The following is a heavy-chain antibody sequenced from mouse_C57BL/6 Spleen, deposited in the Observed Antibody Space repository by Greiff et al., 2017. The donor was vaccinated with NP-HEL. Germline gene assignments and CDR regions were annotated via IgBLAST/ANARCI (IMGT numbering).Heavy chain of an antibody. Sequence: VQLQQSGAELVRPGAPVTLSCKASGYTFTDYEMHWVKQTPVHGLEWIGAIDPETGGTAYNQKFKGKAILTADKSSSTAYMELRSLTSEDSAVYYCRANWERYAMDYWGQGTSVTVSS. V-gene: IGHV1-15*01. CDR3: RANWERYAMDY. D-gene: IGHD4-1*01. J-gene: IGHJ4*01. CDR2: IDPETGGT. CDR1: GYTFTDYE.